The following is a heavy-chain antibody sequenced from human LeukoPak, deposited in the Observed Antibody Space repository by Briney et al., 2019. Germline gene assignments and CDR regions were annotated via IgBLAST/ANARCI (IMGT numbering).Heavy chain of an antibody. V-gene: IGHV3-21*01. CDR1: GFTFSSYS. D-gene: IGHD2-2*01. CDR3: AREEHHCSSTSCYGPNFYY. J-gene: IGHJ4*02. Sequence: GGSLRLSCAASGFTFSSYSMNWVRQAPGKGLEWVSSISSSSSYIYYADSVKGRFTISRDNAKNSLYLQMNSLRAEDTAVYYCAREEHHCSSTSCYGPNFYYWGQGTLVTVSS. CDR2: ISSSSSYI.